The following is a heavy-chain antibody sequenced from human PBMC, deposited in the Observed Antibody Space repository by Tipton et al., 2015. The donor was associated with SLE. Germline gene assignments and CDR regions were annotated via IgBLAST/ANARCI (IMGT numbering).Heavy chain of an antibody. CDR2: MYYSGNT. J-gene: IGHJ3*01. CDR3: ARERIVGATPDAFDF. V-gene: IGHV4-39*02. Sequence: TLSLTCTVSGVSISSRTYYWGWIRQPPGKGLEWIGSMYYSGNTYYNPSLKTRVTISVDTSKNQFSLKLSSVTAADTAVYYCARERIVGATPDAFDFWGQGTMVTVSS. CDR1: GVSISSRTYY. D-gene: IGHD1-26*01.